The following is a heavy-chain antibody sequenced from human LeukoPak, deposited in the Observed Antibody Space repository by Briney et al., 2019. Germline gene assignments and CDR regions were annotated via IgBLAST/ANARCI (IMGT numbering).Heavy chain of an antibody. D-gene: IGHD3-22*01. CDR1: GFTFSSYG. V-gene: IGHV3-23*01. Sequence: GGSLRLSCAASGFTFSSYGMSWVRQSPGKGLEWVSTISGSGSTYYADSVKGRLTNSRDNSKSTLYLQMNTLRAEDTAVYYCAKWRRGYYDGSGADDFNYWGQGTVVTVSS. CDR2: ISGSGST. J-gene: IGHJ4*02. CDR3: AKWRRGYYDGSGADDFNY.